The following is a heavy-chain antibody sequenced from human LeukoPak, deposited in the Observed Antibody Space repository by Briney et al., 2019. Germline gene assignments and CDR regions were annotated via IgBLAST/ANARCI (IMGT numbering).Heavy chain of an antibody. CDR1: GYTLNDIS. D-gene: IGHD1-26*01. CDR3: AAVSGHYTLLDA. J-gene: IGHJ5*02. CDR2: VDPDDDQR. Sequence: ASVKVSCKISGYTLNDISMHWVRQPPGKGLEWMGGVDPDDDQRVYAQNFQGRVTMTEDTSTNTAYMELSRLRSEDTAVYYCAAVSGHYTLLDAWGQGALVAVST. V-gene: IGHV1-24*01.